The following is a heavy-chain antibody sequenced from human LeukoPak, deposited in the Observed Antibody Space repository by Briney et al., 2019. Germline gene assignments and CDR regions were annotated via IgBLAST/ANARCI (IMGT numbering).Heavy chain of an antibody. J-gene: IGHJ6*03. Sequence: ASVKVSCKASGYTFTSYDINWVRQATGQGLEWMGWMNPNSGNTGYAQKFQGRVTIPRNTSISTAYMELSSLRSEDTAVYYCGMKVTEGDYYYRDVWLKGTTVSVSS. D-gene: IGHD4-11*01. CDR1: GYTFTSYD. V-gene: IGHV1-8*03. CDR3: GMKVTEGDYYYRDV. CDR2: MNPNSGNT.